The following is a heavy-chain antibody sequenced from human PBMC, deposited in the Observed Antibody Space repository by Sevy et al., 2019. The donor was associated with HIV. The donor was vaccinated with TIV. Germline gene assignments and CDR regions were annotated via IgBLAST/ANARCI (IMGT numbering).Heavy chain of an antibody. J-gene: IGHJ4*02. CDR3: AKWGVPGWLQLHFDY. V-gene: IGHV3-23*01. CDR1: GFTFSSYA. Sequence: GGSLRLSCAASGFTFSSYAMSWVSQAPGKGLEWVSAISGSGGSTYYADSVKGRFTISRDNSKNTLYLQMNSLRAEDTAVYYCAKWGVPGWLQLHFDYWGQGTLVTVSS. D-gene: IGHD5-12*01. CDR2: ISGSGGST.